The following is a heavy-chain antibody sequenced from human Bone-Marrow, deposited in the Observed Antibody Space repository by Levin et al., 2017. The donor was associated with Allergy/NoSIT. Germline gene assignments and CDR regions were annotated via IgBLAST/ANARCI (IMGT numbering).Heavy chain of an antibody. D-gene: IGHD6-19*01. CDR2: IFYTGSA. J-gene: IGHJ3*02. CDR3: ARLLAEGSSDWYTAFDI. V-gene: IGHV4-59*01. Sequence: TSQTLSLTCNVSGDSIKNYYWTWIRQPPGKGLEWIGYIFYTGSANYNPSLKSRVSMSVDASNNHFSLKLKSVTAADTAMYYCARLLAEGSSDWYTAFDIWGQGTLVTVSP. CDR1: GDSIKNYY.